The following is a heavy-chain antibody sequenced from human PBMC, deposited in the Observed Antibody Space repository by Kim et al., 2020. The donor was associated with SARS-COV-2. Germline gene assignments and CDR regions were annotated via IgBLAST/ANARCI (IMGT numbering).Heavy chain of an antibody. D-gene: IGHD1-26*01. J-gene: IGHJ5*02. CDR1: GYTFTSYA. CDR2: INAGNGNT. CDR3: ARDLSRGSYSVWFDP. V-gene: IGHV1-3*01. Sequence: ASVKVSCKASGYTFTSYAMHWVRQAPGQRLEWMGWINAGNGNTKYSQKFQGRVTITRDTSASTAYMELSSLRSEDTAVYYCARDLSRGSYSVWFDPWGQGTLVTVSS.